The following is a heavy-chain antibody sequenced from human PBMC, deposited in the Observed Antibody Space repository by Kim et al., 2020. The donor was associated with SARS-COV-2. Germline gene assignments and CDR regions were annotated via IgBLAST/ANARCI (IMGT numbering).Heavy chain of an antibody. D-gene: IGHD2-15*01. J-gene: IGHJ4*02. Sequence: GESLKISCKGSGYSFSSYWIGWVRQMPGKGLEWMGIIYPGDSDTRYSPSFQGQVTISADKSISTAYLQWSSLKASDTAMYYCARRIEDIVVVVAATPSTCYFDYWGQGTLVTVSS. CDR1: GYSFSSYW. V-gene: IGHV5-51*01. CDR3: ARRIEDIVVVVAATPSTCYFDY. CDR2: IYPGDSDT.